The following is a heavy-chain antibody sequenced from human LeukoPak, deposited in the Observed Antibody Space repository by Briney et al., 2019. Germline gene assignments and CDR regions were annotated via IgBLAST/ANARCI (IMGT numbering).Heavy chain of an antibody. D-gene: IGHD6-6*01. CDR2: ISGSGGST. V-gene: IGHV3-23*01. CDR3: ARGYSSSSWSLFDY. Sequence: GGSLRRTWEALGLSFSSYAMSWVRQAPGKWLEWVSTISGSGGSTYYGDSVKGRFTISRDNSKNTLYLQMNSLRAEDTAVYYCARGYSSSSWSLFDYWGQGTLVTVS. J-gene: IGHJ4*02. CDR1: GLSFSSYA.